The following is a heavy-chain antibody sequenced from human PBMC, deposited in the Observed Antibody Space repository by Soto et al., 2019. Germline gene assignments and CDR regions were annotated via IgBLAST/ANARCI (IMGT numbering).Heavy chain of an antibody. CDR2: INHSGST. Sequence: QVQLQQWGAGLLKPSETLSLTCAVYGGSFSGYYWSWIRQPPGKGLEWIGEINHSGSTNYNPSLKSRVTISVDTSKNQFSLKLSSVTAADTAVYYCARGGRAARHTIDYWGQGTLVTVSS. V-gene: IGHV4-34*01. J-gene: IGHJ4*02. CDR3: ARGGRAARHTIDY. CDR1: GGSFSGYY. D-gene: IGHD6-6*01.